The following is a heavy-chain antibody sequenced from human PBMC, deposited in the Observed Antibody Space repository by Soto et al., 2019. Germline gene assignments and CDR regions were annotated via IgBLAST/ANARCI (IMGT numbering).Heavy chain of an antibody. CDR2: IWYDGSNK. V-gene: IGHV3-33*01. CDR3: ARGRHTDIVYYFDS. J-gene: IGHJ4*02. D-gene: IGHD5-12*01. CDR1: GFTFSSYG. Sequence: QVQLVESGGGVVQPGRSLRLSCAASGFTFSSYGMHWVRQAPGKGLEWVAVIWYDGSNKYYADSVKGRFTVSRDNCKNTLYLQMNSLRAEDTAVYYCARGRHTDIVYYFDSWGQGTPVTVSS.